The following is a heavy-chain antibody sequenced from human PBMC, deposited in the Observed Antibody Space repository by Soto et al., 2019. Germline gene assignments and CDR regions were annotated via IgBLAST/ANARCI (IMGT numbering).Heavy chain of an antibody. J-gene: IGHJ5*02. Sequence: SETLSLTCTVSGGSISSSSYYWGWIRQPPGKGLEWIGTINYSGSTYYNPSLNSRVTISVDTSKNQFSLKVGSVTAADTAIYYCARLPRIQLWLGWLDPWGQGTLVTVSS. CDR2: INYSGST. V-gene: IGHV4-39*01. D-gene: IGHD5-18*01. CDR3: ARLPRIQLWLGWLDP. CDR1: GGSISSSSYY.